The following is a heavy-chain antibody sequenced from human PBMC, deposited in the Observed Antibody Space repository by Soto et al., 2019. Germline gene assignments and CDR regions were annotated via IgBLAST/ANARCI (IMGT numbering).Heavy chain of an antibody. CDR2: MYHSGST. Sequence: QVQLQESGPGLVKPSGTLSLTCAVSGGSISSSNWWSWVRQPPGKGLEWIGEMYHSGSTNYNPTHKRRVTISVDKSKNQYSMKLISVNAADTAVYYCASVRGGSYYAMDVWGQGTTVTVSS. CDR1: GGSISSSNW. J-gene: IGHJ6*02. V-gene: IGHV4-4*02. D-gene: IGHD3-10*02. CDR3: ASVRGGSYYAMDV.